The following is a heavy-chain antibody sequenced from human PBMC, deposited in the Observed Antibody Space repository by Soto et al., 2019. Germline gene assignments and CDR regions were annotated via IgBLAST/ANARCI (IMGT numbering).Heavy chain of an antibody. J-gene: IGHJ6*02. CDR1: GYTFTSYA. Sequence: ASVKVSCKASGYTFTSYAMHWVRQAPGQRLEWMGWINAGNGNTKYSQKFQGRVTITRDTSASTAYMELSSLRSEDTAVYYCARDLYYDSSGYYYYYYGMDVWGQGTTVTV. V-gene: IGHV1-3*01. CDR3: ARDLYYDSSGYYYYYYGMDV. D-gene: IGHD3-22*01. CDR2: INAGNGNT.